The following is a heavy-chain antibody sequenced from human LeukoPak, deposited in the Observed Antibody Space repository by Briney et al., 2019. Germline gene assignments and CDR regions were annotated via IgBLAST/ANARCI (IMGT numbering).Heavy chain of an antibody. V-gene: IGHV4-31*03. CDR3: ATYYYDRSGYGATYYYGMDV. CDR2: IYYSGST. J-gene: IGHJ6*02. D-gene: IGHD3-22*01. Sequence: PSQTLSLTCTVSGGSISSGGYYWSWIRQHPGKGLEWIGYIYYSGSTYYNPSLKSRVTISVDTSKNQFSLKLSSVTAADTAVYYCATYYYDRSGYGATYYYGMDVWGQGTTVTVSS. CDR1: GGSISSGGYY.